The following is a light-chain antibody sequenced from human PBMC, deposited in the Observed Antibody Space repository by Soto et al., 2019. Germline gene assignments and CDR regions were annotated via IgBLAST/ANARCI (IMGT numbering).Light chain of an antibody. J-gene: IGKJ4*01. CDR2: DAS. CDR3: QQFENLPLT. CDR1: QDISDY. Sequence: DIQMTQSPSSLSASVGDRVTITCQASQDISDYLNWYQQKPGQAPNLLIYDASSLETGVPSRFSGGGSGTHFTFTISSLQPEDIGTYFCQQFENLPLTFGGGTKVAI. V-gene: IGKV1-33*01.